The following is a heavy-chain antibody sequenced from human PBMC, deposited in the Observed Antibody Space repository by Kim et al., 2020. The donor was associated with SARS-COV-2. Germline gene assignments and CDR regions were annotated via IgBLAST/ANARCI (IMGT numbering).Heavy chain of an antibody. J-gene: IGHJ4*02. Sequence: ASAKVSCKVSGYTLTELSMHWVRQAPGKGLEWMGGFDPEDGETIYAQKFQGRVTMTEDTSTDTAYMELSSLRSEDTAVYYCATGNYYDSSGYYSVGDYWGQGTLVTVSS. CDR1: GYTLTELS. CDR3: ATGNYYDSSGYYSVGDY. D-gene: IGHD3-22*01. CDR2: FDPEDGET. V-gene: IGHV1-24*01.